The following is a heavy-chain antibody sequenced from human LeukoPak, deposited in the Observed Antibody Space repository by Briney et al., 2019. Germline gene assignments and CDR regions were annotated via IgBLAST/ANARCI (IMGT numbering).Heavy chain of an antibody. CDR3: AKSLTRVEG. V-gene: IGHV3-30*02. J-gene: IGHJ4*02. CDR2: IRSDGNNK. D-gene: IGHD3-3*01. Sequence: GGSLRLSCAASGFIFSNYGMHWVRQAPGKGLEWVAFIRSDGNNKYYADSVKGRFTISRDNSKNTLYLQMNSLRAEDTALYYCAKSLTRVEGWGQGTLVTVSS. CDR1: GFIFSNYG.